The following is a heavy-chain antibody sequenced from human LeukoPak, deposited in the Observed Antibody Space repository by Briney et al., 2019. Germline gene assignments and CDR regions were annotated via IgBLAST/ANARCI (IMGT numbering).Heavy chain of an antibody. J-gene: IGHJ4*02. CDR2: ICYDGSKK. CDR3: ARDNCSGGSCYADY. V-gene: IGHV3-33*01. CDR1: GFTFSSYG. D-gene: IGHD2-15*01. Sequence: GGSLRLSCAASGFTFSSYGMHWVRQAPGKGLEWVAVICYDGSKKYYADSVKGRFTISRDNSKNTLYLQMNSLRAEDTGVYYCARDNCSGGSCYADYWGQGTLVTVSS.